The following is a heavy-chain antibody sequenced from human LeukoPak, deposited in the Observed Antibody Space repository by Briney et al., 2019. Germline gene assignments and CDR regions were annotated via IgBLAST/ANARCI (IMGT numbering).Heavy chain of an antibody. CDR3: SKDLTCDCGGDLGP. Sequence: GGSLRLSCAASGFTFSNYGMHWVRQAPGKGLEWVALISFDGSQKYYADSVKGRFTISRDNSKSTVYLQMNSLRVEDAAVYYCSKDLTCDCGGDLGPWGQGALVTVCS. CDR2: ISFDGSQK. D-gene: IGHD2-21*02. V-gene: IGHV3-30*02. J-gene: IGHJ5*02. CDR1: GFTFSNYG.